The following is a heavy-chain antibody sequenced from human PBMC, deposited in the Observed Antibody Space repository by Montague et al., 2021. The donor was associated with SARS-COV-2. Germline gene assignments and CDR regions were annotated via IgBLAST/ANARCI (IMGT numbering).Heavy chain of an antibody. Sequence: SLRLSCAASGFTFSSYEMNWIRPAPGKGLDWVSSISVTGTYINYADSVRGRFTISRDNAKNSLYLQMDSLRAEDTALYYCARMYNYGAYNWFDPWGQGTLVTVSS. J-gene: IGHJ5*02. CDR1: GFTFSSYE. CDR2: ISVTGTYI. D-gene: IGHD4/OR15-4a*01. V-gene: IGHV3-48*03. CDR3: ARMYNYGAYNWFDP.